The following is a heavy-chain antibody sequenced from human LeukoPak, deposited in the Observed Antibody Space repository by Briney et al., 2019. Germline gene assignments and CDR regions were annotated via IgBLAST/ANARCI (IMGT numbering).Heavy chain of an antibody. J-gene: IGHJ5*02. CDR2: INHSGST. V-gene: IGHV4-34*01. D-gene: IGHD2-2*01. CDR3: ARGPVVVPAAMRVRWFDP. CDR1: GGSFSGYY. Sequence: SETLSLTCAVYGGSFSGYYWSWIRQPPGKGLEWIGEINHSGSTNYNPSLKSRVTISVDTSKNQFSLKLSSVTAADTAVYYCARGPVVVPAAMRVRWFDPWGQRTLVTVSS.